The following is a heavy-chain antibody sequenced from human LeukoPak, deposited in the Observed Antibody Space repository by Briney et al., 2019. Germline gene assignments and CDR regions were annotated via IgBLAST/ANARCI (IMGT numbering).Heavy chain of an antibody. J-gene: IGHJ4*02. CDR1: GFTFKNYA. Sequence: PGGSLRLSCAASGFTFKNYAMSWVRQAPARGLEWVASLRGDGETFYADSVRGRFTLSRDDSRNSVYLHLNNLRVGDTAVYYCAKAGWVSSADAVLWGQGTVVTVS. CDR2: LRGDGET. CDR3: AKAGWVSSADAVL. D-gene: IGHD6-19*01. V-gene: IGHV3-23*01.